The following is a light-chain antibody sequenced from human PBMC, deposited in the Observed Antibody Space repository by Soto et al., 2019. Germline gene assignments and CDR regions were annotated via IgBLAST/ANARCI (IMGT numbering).Light chain of an antibody. CDR2: EVS. CDR1: SSDVGAYNY. CDR3: NSYASTSARV. Sequence: QPASVSASPGQSITISCTGTSSDVGAYNYVSWYQQHPGKAPKLIIYEVSNRPSGVSNRFSGSKSGNTASLTISGLQAEDEADYYCNSYASTSARVFGGGTKLTVL. V-gene: IGLV2-14*01. J-gene: IGLJ3*02.